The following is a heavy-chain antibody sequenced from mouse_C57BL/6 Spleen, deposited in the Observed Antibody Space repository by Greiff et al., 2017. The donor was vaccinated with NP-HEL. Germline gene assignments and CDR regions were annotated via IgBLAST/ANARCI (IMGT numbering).Heavy chain of an antibody. J-gene: IGHJ2*01. CDR1: GYTFTGYW. D-gene: IGHD1-1*01. CDR2: ILPGSGST. V-gene: IGHV1-9*01. Sequence: QVQLKQSGAELMKPGASVKLSCKATGYTFTGYWIEWVKQRPGHGLEWIGEILPGSGSTNYNEKFKGKATFTADTSSNTAYMQLSSLTTEDSAIYYCARSLPSYGSSEDYFDYWGQGTTLTVSS. CDR3: ARSLPSYGSSEDYFDY.